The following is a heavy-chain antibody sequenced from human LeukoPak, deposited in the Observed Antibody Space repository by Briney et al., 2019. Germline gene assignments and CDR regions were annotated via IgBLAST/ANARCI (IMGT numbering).Heavy chain of an antibody. CDR2: ISGNSDDI. CDR3: TSGY. Sequence: GGSLRLSCAASGFTFGSYTLNWVRQPPGGGLEWVSSISGNSDDINYADSVKGRFTISRDNAKNSLYLQMSSLRAEDTAVYYCTSGYWGQGTLVIVSS. CDR1: GFTFGSYT. J-gene: IGHJ4*02. V-gene: IGHV3-21*01.